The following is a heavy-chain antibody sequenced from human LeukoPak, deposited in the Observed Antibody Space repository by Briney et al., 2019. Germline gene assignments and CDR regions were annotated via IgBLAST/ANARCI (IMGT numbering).Heavy chain of an antibody. CDR3: AKDRHPYDSSGSYSY. CDR2: ISGSGGTT. Sequence: GGSLRLSCEASGFTFKSYTMSWVRQAPGKGLEWVSSISGSGGTTYSADSVKGRFTISRDNSKNTLYLQMNSPRAEDTAVYYCAKDRHPYDSSGSYSYWGQGTLVTVSS. V-gene: IGHV3-23*01. J-gene: IGHJ4*02. D-gene: IGHD3-22*01. CDR1: GFTFKSYT.